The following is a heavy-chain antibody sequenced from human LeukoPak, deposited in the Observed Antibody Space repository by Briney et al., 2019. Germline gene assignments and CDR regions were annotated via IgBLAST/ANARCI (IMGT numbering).Heavy chain of an antibody. V-gene: IGHV3-48*03. CDR3: ARDCGGGSCYGPYDAFDI. CDR2: ISSSGSTI. D-gene: IGHD2-15*01. J-gene: IGHJ3*02. Sequence: GGSLRLSCAASGFSFSSYEMNWVRQAPGKGLEWVSYISSSGSTIYYADSVRGRFTISTDKDKNSLYLQTNSLRAEDTAVYYCARDCGGGSCYGPYDAFDIWGQGTMVTVYS. CDR1: GFSFSSYE.